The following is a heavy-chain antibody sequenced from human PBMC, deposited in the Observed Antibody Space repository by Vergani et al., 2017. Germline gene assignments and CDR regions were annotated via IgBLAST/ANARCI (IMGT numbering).Heavy chain of an antibody. Sequence: EVQLVESGGGIVKPGGSLRLSCVASGFSFRNAWMNWVRRTPGKGLEWVGRIKSTVDRGTTDDAAALKGRFTISRDDSKNTLFLQMNGLKTEDIGVYYCTTDPRYCGDGSCYWLRDHHYYGMDVWGQGTTVTVSS. V-gene: IGHV3-15*07. CDR2: IKSTVDRGTT. D-gene: IGHD2-21*01. CDR1: GFSFRNAW. CDR3: TTDPRYCGDGSCYWLRDHHYYGMDV. J-gene: IGHJ6*02.